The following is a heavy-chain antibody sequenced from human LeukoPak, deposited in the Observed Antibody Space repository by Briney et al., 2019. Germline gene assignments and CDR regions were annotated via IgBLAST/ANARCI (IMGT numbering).Heavy chain of an antibody. J-gene: IGHJ4*02. CDR2: ISGSSGAM. D-gene: IGHD6-13*01. Sequence: GGSLRLSCAASGFIFSTYNMNWVRQAPGRGLEWVSYISGSSGAMYYAGSVKGRFTISRDSSKNTLYLQVNSLRAEDTAVYYCAKEGLGSSWYPNYFDYWGQGTLVTVSS. CDR3: AKEGLGSSWYPNYFDY. CDR1: GFIFSTYN. V-gene: IGHV3-48*01.